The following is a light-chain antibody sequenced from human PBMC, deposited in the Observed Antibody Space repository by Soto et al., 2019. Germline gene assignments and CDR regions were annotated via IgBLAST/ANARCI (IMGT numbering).Light chain of an antibody. V-gene: IGLV2-23*02. CDR1: SSVIGSYDL. CDR2: DVT. Sequence: QSVLTQPASVSGSPGQSITISCTGTSSVIGSYDLVSWYQQHPGKAPKLMIYDVTQRPSGVSNRFSGSKSGNMASLTISALQTEDEADYYCCSYAGISTYVFGTGTKVTVL. CDR3: CSYAGISTYV. J-gene: IGLJ1*01.